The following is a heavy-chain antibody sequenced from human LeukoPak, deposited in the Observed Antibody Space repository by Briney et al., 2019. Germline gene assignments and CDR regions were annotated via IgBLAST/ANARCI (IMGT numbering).Heavy chain of an antibody. Sequence: PGGSLRLSCAGSGFTVSSNYMSWVRQAPGKGLEWVSAISGSGGSTYYADSVKGRFTISRDNSKNTLYLQMNSLRAEDTAVYYCANLVVGATYNWFDPWGQGTLVTVSS. V-gene: IGHV3-23*01. CDR3: ANLVVGATYNWFDP. CDR1: GFTVSSNY. D-gene: IGHD1-26*01. J-gene: IGHJ5*02. CDR2: ISGSGGST.